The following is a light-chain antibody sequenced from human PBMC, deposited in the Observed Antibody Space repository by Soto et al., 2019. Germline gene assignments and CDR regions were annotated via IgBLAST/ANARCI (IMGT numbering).Light chain of an antibody. Sequence: QSVLTQPPSVSAAPGQKVTISCSGNTSNILNNFVSWYQHVPGTAPRLLIHTNNRRPSGIPERFSGSKSGVSASLGIAGLQPGDEADYFCGTWAISLRGVVFGRGTKVTVL. CDR1: TSNILNNF. CDR2: TNN. CDR3: GTWAISLRGVV. V-gene: IGLV1-51*01. J-gene: IGLJ2*01.